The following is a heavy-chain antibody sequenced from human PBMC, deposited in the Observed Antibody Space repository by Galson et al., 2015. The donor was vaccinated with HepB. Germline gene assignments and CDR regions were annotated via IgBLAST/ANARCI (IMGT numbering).Heavy chain of an antibody. CDR1: GLTFNIFA. Sequence: SLRLSCAASGLTFNIFAMTWVRQAPGKGLEWVSAISDSGSSTFYADSVKGRFTISRDNSNNTLYVQMNNLRPEDTAVYYCMKAFDIWGQGTTVIVSP. J-gene: IGHJ3*02. V-gene: IGHV3-23*01. CDR2: ISDSGSST. CDR3: MKAFDI.